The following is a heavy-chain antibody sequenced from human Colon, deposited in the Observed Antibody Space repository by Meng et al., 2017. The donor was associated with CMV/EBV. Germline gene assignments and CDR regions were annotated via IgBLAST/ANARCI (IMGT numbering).Heavy chain of an antibody. D-gene: IGHD5-24*01. J-gene: IGHJ4*02. CDR2: ISDSGEST. Sequence: CGSTSSSYDSSWFRQAPGKGLEWVSAISDSGESTYYAASVKGRFTISRDNSKHTLYLQMNSLRAGDTAVYYCAKVESEMASIFFDYWGQGSLVTVSS. V-gene: IGHV3-23*01. CDR1: GSTSSSYD. CDR3: AKVESEMASIFFDY.